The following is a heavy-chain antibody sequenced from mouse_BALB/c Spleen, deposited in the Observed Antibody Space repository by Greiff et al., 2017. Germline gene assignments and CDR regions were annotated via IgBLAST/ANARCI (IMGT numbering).Heavy chain of an antibody. CDR1: GYTFSSYW. CDR2: ILPGSGST. CDR3: ARDEGDYGGFAY. J-gene: IGHJ3*01. V-gene: IGHV1-9*01. D-gene: IGHD2-4*01. Sequence: VQLQESGAELMKPGASVKISCKATGYTFSSYWIEWVKQRPGHGLEWIGEILPGSGSTNYNEKFKGKATFTADTSSNPAYMQLSSLTSEDSAVDYCARDEGDYGGFAYWGQGTLVTVAA.